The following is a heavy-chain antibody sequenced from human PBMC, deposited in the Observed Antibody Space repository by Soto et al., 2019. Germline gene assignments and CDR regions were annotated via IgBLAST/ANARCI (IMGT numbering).Heavy chain of an antibody. CDR3: VRHSGQWLVEIY. D-gene: IGHD6-19*01. Sequence: PGESLKISCKSSGYRFSSYWIAWVRQMPGKGLELMGMIYPGDSDTRYSPSFQGQVTISADKSISTAYLQWSSLGASDTGIYYCVRHSGQWLVEIYWGQGTLVTVSS. CDR2: IYPGDSDT. V-gene: IGHV5-51*01. J-gene: IGHJ4*02. CDR1: GYRFSSYW.